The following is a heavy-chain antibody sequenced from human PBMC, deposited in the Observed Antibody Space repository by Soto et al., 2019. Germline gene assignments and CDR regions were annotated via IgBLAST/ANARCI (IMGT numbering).Heavy chain of an antibody. V-gene: IGHV3-33*01. CDR2: IWYDGSNK. D-gene: IGHD4-17*01. CDR3: ASDRTTVTTSTSGLVSFDY. Sequence: SLRLSCAASGFTFSSYGMHWVRQAPGKGLEWVAVIWYDGSNKYYADSVKGRFTISRDNSKNTLYLQMNSLRAEDTAVYYCASDRTTVTTSTSGLVSFDYWGQGTLVTVSS. J-gene: IGHJ4*02. CDR1: GFTFSSYG.